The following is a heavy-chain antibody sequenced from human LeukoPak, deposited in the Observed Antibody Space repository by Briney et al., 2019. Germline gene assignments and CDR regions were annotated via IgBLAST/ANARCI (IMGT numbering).Heavy chain of an antibody. J-gene: IGHJ4*02. V-gene: IGHV4-59*12. Sequence: SETLSLTCTVSGGSISSYYWSWMRQPPGKGLEWIGYIYYSGSTNYNPSLKSRVTISVDKSKNQFSLQLNSVTPEDTAVYYCVRYLEDNYHYDYWGQGTLVTVSS. CDR2: IYYSGST. CDR3: VRYLEDNYHYDY. D-gene: IGHD4-11*01. CDR1: GGSISSYY.